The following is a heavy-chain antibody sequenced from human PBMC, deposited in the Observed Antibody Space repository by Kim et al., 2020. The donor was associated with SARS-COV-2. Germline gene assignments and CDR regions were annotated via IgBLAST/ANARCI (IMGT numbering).Heavy chain of an antibody. Sequence: GGSLRLSCATSGFTVTDYWMHWVRQAPGKGLVWVSPIRSGGTGISYADSVKGRFTISRDNVNNTLYLQMNNLRAEDTALYYCTSDTVLYGLDVWGQGTPVTVSS. CDR2: IRSGGTGI. CDR3: TSDTVLYGLDV. J-gene: IGHJ6*02. V-gene: IGHV3-74*01. CDR1: GFTVTDYW. D-gene: IGHD4-4*01.